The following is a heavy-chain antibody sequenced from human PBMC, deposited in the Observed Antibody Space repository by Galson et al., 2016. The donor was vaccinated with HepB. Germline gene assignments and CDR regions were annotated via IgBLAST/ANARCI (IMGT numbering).Heavy chain of an antibody. CDR2: IYCTGST. D-gene: IGHD2-15*01. V-gene: IGHV4-39*01. CDR1: GGSICSSSFY. CDR3: SGPPQGYCSDNACRLAFDI. Sequence: SETLSLTCTVSGGSICSSSFYWGWIRRPPGKGLEWIGNIYCTGSTYYNPSFKSRVTISVDTSKNQFSLKLTSVTAADTATYYCSGPPQGYCSDNACRLAFDIWGRGTSVTVSS. J-gene: IGHJ3*02.